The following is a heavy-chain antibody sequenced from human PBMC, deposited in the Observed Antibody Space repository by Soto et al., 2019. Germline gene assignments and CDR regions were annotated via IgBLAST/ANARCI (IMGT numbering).Heavy chain of an antibody. D-gene: IGHD3-3*01. CDR1: GFTFSSYA. CDR3: VKDGGYYDFWSGYLDY. Sequence: GGSLRLSCSASGFTFSSYAMHWVRQAPGKGLEYVSAISSNGGSTYYADSVKGRFTISRDNSKNTLYLQMSSLRAEDTAVYYCVKDGGYYDFWSGYLDYWGQGTLVTVSS. V-gene: IGHV3-64D*06. J-gene: IGHJ4*02. CDR2: ISSNGGST.